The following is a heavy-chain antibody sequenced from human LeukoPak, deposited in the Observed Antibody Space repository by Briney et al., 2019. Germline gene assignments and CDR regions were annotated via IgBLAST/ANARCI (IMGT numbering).Heavy chain of an antibody. J-gene: IGHJ5*02. Sequence: SETLSLTCTVSGVSISSYYWICIRQPPGKGLEWIGYIYYSGSTNYNPSLKSRVTISVDTSKNQFSLKLTSVTAADTAVYYSARGQAEFWSGYYKAHWFDPWGQGTLVTVSS. D-gene: IGHD3-3*01. CDR3: ARGQAEFWSGYYKAHWFDP. CDR1: GVSISSYY. CDR2: IYYSGST. V-gene: IGHV4-59*12.